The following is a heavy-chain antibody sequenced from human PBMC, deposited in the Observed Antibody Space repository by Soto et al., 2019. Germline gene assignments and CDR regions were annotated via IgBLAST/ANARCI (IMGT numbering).Heavy chain of an antibody. CDR2: IDWDDDK. CDR1: GFSLSTSEMS. CDR3: ARINGSSWYGCLAP. V-gene: IGHV2-70*01. Sequence: GFSLSTSEMSASWIRQPPGKALEWLALIDWDDDKYYSTSLKTRLTISKDTSKNQVVLTMNNMDPVDTATYYCARINGSSWYGCLAPWRQGTVVTVSS. J-gene: IGHJ5*02. D-gene: IGHD6-13*01.